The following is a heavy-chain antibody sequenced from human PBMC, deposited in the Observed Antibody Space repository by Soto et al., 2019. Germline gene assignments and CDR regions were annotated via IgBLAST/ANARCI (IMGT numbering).Heavy chain of an antibody. V-gene: IGHV1-18*01. Sequence: QVQLVQSGAEVKKPGDSVRVSCKASGYTFTSYGIGWVRQAPGQGLEWMGRISANNGNTKYAQKVQGRVTMTTDASTSTAYIELRSLRSDDAAVYYCARDGSFDHWGQGTLVTVSS. CDR2: ISANNGNT. D-gene: IGHD6-25*01. CDR3: ARDGSFDH. J-gene: IGHJ4*02. CDR1: GYTFTSYG.